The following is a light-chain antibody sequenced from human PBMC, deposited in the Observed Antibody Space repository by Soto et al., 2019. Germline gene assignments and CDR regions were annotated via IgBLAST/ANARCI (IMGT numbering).Light chain of an antibody. V-gene: IGLV2-14*01. Sequence: QSALTQAASVSGSPGQSITISCTGTSSDVGGYNYVSWYQQFPGKVPKLLIYNVSNRPSGVSNRFSGSMSGNTASLTISGLQAEDEADYFCTSSTSGSLYVFGTGTKVTVL. CDR3: TSSTSGSLYV. J-gene: IGLJ1*01. CDR2: NVS. CDR1: SSDVGGYNY.